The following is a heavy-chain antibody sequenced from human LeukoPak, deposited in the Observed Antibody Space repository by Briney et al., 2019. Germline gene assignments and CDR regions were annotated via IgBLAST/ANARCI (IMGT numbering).Heavy chain of an antibody. CDR1: GFTFSSYE. V-gene: IGHV3-48*03. CDR3: ARAMVRGVIIHYYYYGMDV. Sequence: GGSLRLSCAASGFTFSSYEMNWVRQAPGKGLEWVSYISSSGSTIYYADSVKGRFTISRDNAKNSLYLQMNRLRAEDTAVYYCARAMVRGVIIHYYYYGMDVWGKGTTVTVSS. CDR2: ISSSGSTI. D-gene: IGHD3-10*01. J-gene: IGHJ6*04.